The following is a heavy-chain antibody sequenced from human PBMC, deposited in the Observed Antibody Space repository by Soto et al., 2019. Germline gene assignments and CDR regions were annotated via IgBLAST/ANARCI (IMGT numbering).Heavy chain of an antibody. CDR3: ARGPMATVYYFDY. V-gene: IGHV4-31*03. CDR2: IYYIGTT. D-gene: IGHD4-4*01. Sequence: SETLSLTCTVSGGSISSGGYYWSWIRQHPGKGLEWIGYIYYIGTTYYNPSLKSRVTISVDTSKNQFSLRLSSVTAADTAVYYCARGPMATVYYFDYWGQGTLVTVSS. CDR1: GGSISSGGYY. J-gene: IGHJ4*02.